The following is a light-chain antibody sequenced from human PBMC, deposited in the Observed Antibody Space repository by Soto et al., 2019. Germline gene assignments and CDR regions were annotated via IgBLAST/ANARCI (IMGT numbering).Light chain of an antibody. Sequence: QSVLTQPPSASGTPGQRVTISCSGSSSNIGSNTVNWYQQLPGTAPKLLIYSNNQRPSGVPDRFSGSKSGTSASLAIIGLQSEDEADYYCAAWDDSLNVPVFGTGTKVTVL. CDR3: AAWDDSLNVPV. CDR1: SSNIGSNT. V-gene: IGLV1-44*01. J-gene: IGLJ1*01. CDR2: SNN.